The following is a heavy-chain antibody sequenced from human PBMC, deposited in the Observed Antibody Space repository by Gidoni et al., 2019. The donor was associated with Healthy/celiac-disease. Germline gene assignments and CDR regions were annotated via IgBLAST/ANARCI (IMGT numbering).Heavy chain of an antibody. CDR2: INPNGGGT. CDR1: GYTFTGYY. Sequence: QVQLVQSGAEVKKPRASVKVSCKASGYTFTGYYMHWVRQAPGQGLEWMGWINPNGGGTNYAQKFQGRVTMTRDTSISTAYMELSRLRSDDTAVYYCARWGGSGIYYYYYGMDVWGQGTTVTVSS. J-gene: IGHJ6*02. D-gene: IGHD3-10*01. CDR3: ARWGGSGIYYYYYGMDV. V-gene: IGHV1-2*02.